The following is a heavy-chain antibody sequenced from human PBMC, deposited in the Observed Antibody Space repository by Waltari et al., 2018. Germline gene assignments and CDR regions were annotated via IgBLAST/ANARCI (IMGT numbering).Heavy chain of an antibody. J-gene: IGHJ5*02. CDR1: GASVSSFS. CDR3: ARLPTGYPNWVDP. D-gene: IGHD6-13*01. Sequence: QLQLQASGPGLVKPSETLFLSSFVPGASVSSFSWAWIRQSPGKGLEWIGTMHTNGNTYYNPSLNSRVSISVDMSKNQFSLKLSSLTAADTAVYYCARLPTGYPNWVDPWGQGTLVTVSS. CDR2: MHTNGNT. V-gene: IGHV4-39*01.